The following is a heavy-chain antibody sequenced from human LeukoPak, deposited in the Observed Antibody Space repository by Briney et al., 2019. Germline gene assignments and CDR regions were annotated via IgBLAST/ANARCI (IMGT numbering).Heavy chain of an antibody. V-gene: IGHV1-24*01. J-gene: IGHJ5*02. CDR1: GYTLTELS. Sequence: ASVKVSCKVSGYTLTELSMHWVRQAPGKGLEWMGGFDPEDGETIYAQKFQGRVTMTEDTSTDTAYMELSSLRSEDTAVYYCARGPRYSSSWFAYNWFDPWGQGTLVTVSS. D-gene: IGHD6-13*01. CDR2: FDPEDGET. CDR3: ARGPRYSSSWFAYNWFDP.